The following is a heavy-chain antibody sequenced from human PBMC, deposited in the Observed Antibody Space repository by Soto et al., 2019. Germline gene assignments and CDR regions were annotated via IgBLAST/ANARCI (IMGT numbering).Heavy chain of an antibody. V-gene: IGHV4-31*03. CDR3: ALSMTYYYDSSGSERAGPWFDP. J-gene: IGHJ5*02. CDR1: GGSISSGGYY. CDR2: IYYSGST. D-gene: IGHD3-22*01. Sequence: PSETLSLTCTVSGGSISSGGYYWSWVRQHPGKGLEWIGYIYYSGSTYYNPSLKSRVTISVDTSKNQFSLKLSSVTAADTAVYYCALSMTYYYDSSGSERAGPWFDPWGQGTLVTVSS.